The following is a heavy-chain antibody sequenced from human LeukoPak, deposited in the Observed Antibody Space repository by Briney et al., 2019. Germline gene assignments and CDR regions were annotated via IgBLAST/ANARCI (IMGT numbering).Heavy chain of an antibody. CDR1: GGSISTYY. D-gene: IGHD6-13*01. CDR3: ERGRQQQLFDP. V-gene: IGHV4-59*01. Sequence: SETLSLTCTVSGGSISTYYWSWIRHRPGQGLEWIGYIYYSGSTNYNPSLKSRVTISVDTSKNQFSLKLSSVTAADTGVYYCERGRQQQLFDPWGQGTLVTVSS. J-gene: IGHJ5*02. CDR2: IYYSGST.